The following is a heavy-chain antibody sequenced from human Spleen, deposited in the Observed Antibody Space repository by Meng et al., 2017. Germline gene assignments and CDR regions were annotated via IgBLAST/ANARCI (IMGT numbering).Heavy chain of an antibody. J-gene: IGHJ4*02. V-gene: IGHV4-34*01. Sequence: WASGLLSLSEPLSLTCVVYGGSFSGYYWSWIRQPPGKGLEWIGEINHSGSTNYNPSLESRATISVDTSQNNLSLKLSSVTAADSAVYYCARGPTTMAHDFDYWGQGTLVTVSS. CDR1: GGSFSGYY. D-gene: IGHD4-11*01. CDR3: ARGPTTMAHDFDY. CDR2: INHSGST.